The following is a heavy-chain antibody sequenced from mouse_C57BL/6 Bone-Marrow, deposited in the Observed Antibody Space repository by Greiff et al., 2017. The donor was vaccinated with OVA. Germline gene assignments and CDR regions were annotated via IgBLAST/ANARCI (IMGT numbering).Heavy chain of an antibody. V-gene: IGHV3-5*01. CDR2: IYYSGTI. CDR1: GISITTGNYR. D-gene: IGHD1-1*01. Sequence: DVKLQESGPGLVKPSQTVFLTCTVTGISITTGNYRWSWIRQFPGNKLEWIGYIYYSGTITYNPSLTSRTTITRDTPKNQFFLEMNSLTAEDTATYYCARDPLYYGSSYGYFDVWGTGTTVTVSS. J-gene: IGHJ1*03. CDR3: ARDPLYYGSSYGYFDV.